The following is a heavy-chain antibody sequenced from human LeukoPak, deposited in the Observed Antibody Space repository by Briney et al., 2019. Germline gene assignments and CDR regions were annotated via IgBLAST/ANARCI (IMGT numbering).Heavy chain of an antibody. D-gene: IGHD3-22*01. CDR2: MNPNNGNT. CDR1: GYTFTSYD. V-gene: IGHV1-18*01. J-gene: IGHJ1*01. CDR3: ARGYGTMIVVVGP. Sequence: GASVKVSCKASGYTFTSYDINWVRQATGQGLEWMGWMNPNNGNTNYAQKLQGRVTMTTDTSTSTAYMELRSLRSDDTAVYYCARGYGTMIVVVGPWGQGTLVTVSS.